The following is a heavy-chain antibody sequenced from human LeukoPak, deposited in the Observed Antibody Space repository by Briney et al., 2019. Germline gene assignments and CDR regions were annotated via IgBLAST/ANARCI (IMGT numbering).Heavy chain of an antibody. D-gene: IGHD4-17*01. CDR1: GFTFSSYS. V-gene: IGHV3-21*01. J-gene: IGHJ3*02. CDR2: ISSSSSYI. CDR3: ARCPTVTDAFDI. Sequence: GGSLRLSCAASGFTFSSYSMNWVRQAPGKGLEWVSSISSSSSYIYYADSVKGRFTISRDSAKNSLYLQMNSLRAEDTAVYYCARCPTVTDAFDIWGQGTMVTVSS.